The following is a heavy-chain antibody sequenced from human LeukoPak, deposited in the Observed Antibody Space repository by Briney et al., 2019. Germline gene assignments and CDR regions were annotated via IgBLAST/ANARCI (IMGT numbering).Heavy chain of an antibody. CDR3: ASDLSTRDYYYYYMDV. CDR1: GGSISSSSYS. Sequence: SETLSLTCTVSGGSISSSSYSWGWIRQPPGKGLEWIGSIYYSGSTHYNPSLKSRVTISVDTSKNQFSLKLSSVTAADTAVYYCASDLSTRDYYYYYMDVWGKGTTVTVSS. V-gene: IGHV4-39*07. J-gene: IGHJ6*03. CDR2: IYYSGST.